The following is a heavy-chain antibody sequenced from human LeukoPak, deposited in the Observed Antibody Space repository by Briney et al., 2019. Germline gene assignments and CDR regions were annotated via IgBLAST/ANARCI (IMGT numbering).Heavy chain of an antibody. CDR3: ARDWDYYDSSGYYPTTYFDY. V-gene: IGHV1-69*04. Sequence: SVKVSCKASGGTFSSYAISWVRQAPGQGLEWMGRIIPILGIANCAQKFQGRVTITADKSTSTAYMELSSLRSEDTAVYYCARDWDYYDSSGYYPTTYFDYWGQGTLVTVSS. CDR1: GGTFSSYA. CDR2: IIPILGIA. D-gene: IGHD3-22*01. J-gene: IGHJ4*02.